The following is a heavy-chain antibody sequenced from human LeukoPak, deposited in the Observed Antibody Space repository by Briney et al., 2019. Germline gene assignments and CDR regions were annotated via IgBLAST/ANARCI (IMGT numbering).Heavy chain of an antibody. D-gene: IGHD4-17*01. V-gene: IGHV4-59*12. Sequence: SETLSLTCTASGGSISSYYWSWIRQPPGKGLEWIGYIYYSGSTNYNPSLKSRVAISVDTSKNQFSLKLSSVTAADTAVYYCARNYGDYVKYWGQGTLVTVSS. CDR1: GGSISSYY. J-gene: IGHJ4*02. CDR3: ARNYGDYVKY. CDR2: IYYSGST.